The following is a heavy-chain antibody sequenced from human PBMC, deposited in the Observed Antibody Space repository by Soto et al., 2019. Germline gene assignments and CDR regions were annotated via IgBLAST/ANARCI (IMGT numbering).Heavy chain of an antibody. CDR3: ARDRVGDYGGRFLDY. CDR1: GGSISSGGYY. D-gene: IGHD4-17*01. J-gene: IGHJ4*02. CDR2: IYYSGST. Sequence: QVQLQESVPGLVKPSQTLSLTCTVSGGSISSGGYYWSWIRQHPGKGLEWIGYIYYSGSTYYNPSLKSRVTISVDTSKNQFSLKLSSVIAADTAVYYCARDRVGDYGGRFLDYWGQGTLVTVSS. V-gene: IGHV4-31*03.